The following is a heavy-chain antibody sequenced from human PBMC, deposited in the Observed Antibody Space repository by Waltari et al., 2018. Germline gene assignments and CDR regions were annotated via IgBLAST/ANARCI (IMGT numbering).Heavy chain of an antibody. V-gene: IGHV3-74*03. CDR1: GFTFSSYW. D-gene: IGHD3-22*01. CDR3: AGVHYDSSGYGPDY. CDR2: INTDATDR. J-gene: IGHJ4*02. Sequence: EVQLVESGGVFVQPGGSLRLSCAVSGFTFSSYWFVGVRQAHGEGLVGVARINTDATDRKYADAVDGRFTISRDNAKNTLYLQMSSLRAADTAVYYCAGVHYDSSGYGPDYWGQGTRVTVSS.